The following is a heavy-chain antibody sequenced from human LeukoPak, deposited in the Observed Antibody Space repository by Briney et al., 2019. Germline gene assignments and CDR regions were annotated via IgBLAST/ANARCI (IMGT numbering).Heavy chain of an antibody. Sequence: SQTLSLTCAISGDSVSSNSAVWHWIRQSPSRGLERLGRTKYRSKWYNDYVISVKSRINIIPDTSKNQFSLQLNSVTPGDTAVYYCARSRYGSFDYWGQGTSVTVSS. V-gene: IGHV6-1*01. CDR3: ARSRYGSFDY. J-gene: IGHJ4*02. D-gene: IGHD5-18*01. CDR2: TKYRSKWYN. CDR1: GDSVSSNSAV.